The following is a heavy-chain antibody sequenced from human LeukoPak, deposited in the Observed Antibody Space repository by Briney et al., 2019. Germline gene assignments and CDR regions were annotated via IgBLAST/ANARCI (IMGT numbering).Heavy chain of an antibody. CDR1: GFTFSSYS. Sequence: GGSLRLSCAASGFTFSSYSMNWVRQAPGKGLEWVSDISSSSSTIYYADSVKGRFTISRDNAKNSLYLEMNSLRAEDTAVYYCARGPYCSGGSCYFGYYYYYMDVWGKGTTVTVSS. D-gene: IGHD2-15*01. J-gene: IGHJ6*03. V-gene: IGHV3-48*01. CDR2: ISSSSSTI. CDR3: ARGPYCSGGSCYFGYYYYYMDV.